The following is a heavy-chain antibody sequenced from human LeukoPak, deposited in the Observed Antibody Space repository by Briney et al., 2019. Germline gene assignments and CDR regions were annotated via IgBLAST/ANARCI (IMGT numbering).Heavy chain of an antibody. CDR3: AKGGMEWLLGSGIIDY. J-gene: IGHJ4*02. V-gene: IGHV3-23*01. CDR1: GFTFSDYY. Sequence: GGSLRLSCAASGFTFSDYYMSWIRQAPGKGLEWVSAISGSGGSTYYADSVKGRFTISRDNSKNTLYLQMNSLRAEDTAVNYCAKGGMEWLLGSGIIDYWGQGTLVTVSS. D-gene: IGHD3-3*01. CDR2: ISGSGGST.